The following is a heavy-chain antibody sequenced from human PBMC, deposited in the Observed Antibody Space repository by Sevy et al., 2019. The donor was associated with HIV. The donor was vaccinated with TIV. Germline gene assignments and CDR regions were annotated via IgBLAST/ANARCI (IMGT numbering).Heavy chain of an antibody. Sequence: GGSLRLSCAASGFTFSSYAMHWVRQAPGKGLEWVAVISYDGSNKYYADSVKGRFTISRDNSENTLYLQMNSLRAEDTAVYYCARDRYSGTPGAFDIWGQGTMVTVSS. J-gene: IGHJ3*02. D-gene: IGHD1-26*01. CDR1: GFTFSSYA. CDR2: ISYDGSNK. V-gene: IGHV3-30-3*01. CDR3: ARDRYSGTPGAFDI.